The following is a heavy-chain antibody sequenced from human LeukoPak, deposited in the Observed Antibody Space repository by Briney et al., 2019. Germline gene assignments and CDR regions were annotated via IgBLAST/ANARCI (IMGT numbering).Heavy chain of an antibody. D-gene: IGHD6-19*01. CDR3: ARWRTQWLTRRDAFDI. Sequence: ASVKVSCKASGYTFTGYYMHWVRQAPGQGLEWMGWINPNSGGTNYAQKFQGRVTMTRDTSISTAYMELSRLRSDDTAVYYCARWRTQWLTRRDAFDIWGQGTMVTVSS. CDR1: GYTFTGYY. CDR2: INPNSGGT. J-gene: IGHJ3*02. V-gene: IGHV1-2*02.